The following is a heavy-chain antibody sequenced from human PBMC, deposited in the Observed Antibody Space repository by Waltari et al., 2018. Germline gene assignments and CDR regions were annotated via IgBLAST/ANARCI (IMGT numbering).Heavy chain of an antibody. CDR2: IYHSGST. V-gene: IGHV4-38-2*02. J-gene: IGHJ6*02. CDR1: GYSISSGYY. Sequence: QVQLQESGPGLVKPSETLSLTCAVSGYSISSGYYWGWIRQPPGKGLEWIGSIYHSGSTYYNPSLKSRVTISVDTSKNQCSLKLSSVTAADTAVYYCARDLNGDYELMDVWGQGTTVTVSS. D-gene: IGHD4-17*01. CDR3: ARDLNGDYELMDV.